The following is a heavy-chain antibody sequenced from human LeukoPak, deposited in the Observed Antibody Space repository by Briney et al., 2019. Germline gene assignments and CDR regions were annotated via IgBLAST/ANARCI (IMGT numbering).Heavy chain of an antibody. CDR2: IYSGGST. J-gene: IGHJ4*02. V-gene: IGHV3-53*01. CDR3: ARGSPYSGSYYFDY. CDR1: GFTVSSNY. D-gene: IGHD1-26*01. Sequence: GSLRLSSAASGFTVSSNYMSWVRQAPGKGLEWVSVIYSGGSTYYADSVKGRFTISRDNSKNTLYLQMNSLRAEDTAVYYCARGSPYSGSYYFDYWGQGTLVTVSS.